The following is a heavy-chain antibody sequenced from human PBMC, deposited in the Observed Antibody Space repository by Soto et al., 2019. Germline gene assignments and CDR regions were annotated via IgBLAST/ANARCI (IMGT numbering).Heavy chain of an antibody. Sequence: EVQLVQSGGDLVQPGGSLRLSCVASGFTFSTYWMTWVRQAPGMGLEWVAGIKEDGSEEAYVDSVKGRFSISRDNAKTSLYLQLNSLRAEDTAVYYCATAISSPFSNFDYWGQGSLVTVSS. CDR2: IKEDGSEE. CDR3: ATAISSPFSNFDY. CDR1: GFTFSTYW. D-gene: IGHD2-2*01. J-gene: IGHJ4*02. V-gene: IGHV3-7*01.